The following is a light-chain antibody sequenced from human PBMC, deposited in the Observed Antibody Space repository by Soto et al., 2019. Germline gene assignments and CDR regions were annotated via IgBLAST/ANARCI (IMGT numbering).Light chain of an antibody. J-gene: IGLJ1*01. CDR2: DDN. CDR1: SSNNGGNS. Sequence: QSALTQPPSVSAAPGQKVTISCSGSSSNNGGNSVSWYQQLPGTAPKLLIYDDNKRPSGIPDRFSGSKSGTSATLGITGFQTGDEADYYCGSWDSSLSAYVLGSGTRSPS. CDR3: GSWDSSLSAYV. V-gene: IGLV1-51*01.